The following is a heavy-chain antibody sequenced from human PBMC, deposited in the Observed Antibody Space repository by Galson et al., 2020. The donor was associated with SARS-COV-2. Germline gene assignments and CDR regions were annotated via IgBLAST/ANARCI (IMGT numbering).Heavy chain of an antibody. CDR2: IRSDGSAK. Sequence: GGSLRLSCAASGFSFSTSGMHWVRQAPGKGLEWVAFIRSDGSAKYYADSVKGRFTSSRDNSKNMLYLQMNSLTAEDTAVYFCAKDEHWLGSDYWGQGTRVTVSS. J-gene: IGHJ4*02. V-gene: IGHV3-30*02. D-gene: IGHD6-19*01. CDR3: AKDEHWLGSDY. CDR1: GFSFSTSG.